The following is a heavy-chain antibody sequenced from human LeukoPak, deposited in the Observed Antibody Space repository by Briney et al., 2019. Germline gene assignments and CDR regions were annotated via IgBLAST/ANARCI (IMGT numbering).Heavy chain of an antibody. V-gene: IGHV4-4*07. Sequence: NPSGTLSLTCTVSGGSISSYYWSWIRQPAGKGLEWIGRIYTSGSTNYNPSLKSRVTMSVDTSKNQFSLKLSSVTAADTAVYYCAREWWGYCSSTSCYGAYYYYYMDVWGKGTTVTVSS. CDR1: GGSISSYY. CDR3: AREWWGYCSSTSCYGAYYYYYMDV. J-gene: IGHJ6*03. CDR2: IYTSGST. D-gene: IGHD2-2*01.